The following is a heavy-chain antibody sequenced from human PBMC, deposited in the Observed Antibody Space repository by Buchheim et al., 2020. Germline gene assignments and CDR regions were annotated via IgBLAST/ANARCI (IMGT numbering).Heavy chain of an antibody. CDR3: ARDGGASYYYGSGSYYNGYNWFDP. V-gene: IGHV1-69*04. Sequence: QVQLVQPGAEVKKPGSSVKVSCKASGGTFSSYAISWVRQAPGQGLEWMGRIIPILGIANYAQQFQGRVTITADKSTSTAYMELSSLRSEDTAVYYCARDGGASYYYGSGSYYNGYNWFDPWGQGTL. CDR2: IIPILGIA. D-gene: IGHD3-10*01. CDR1: GGTFSSYA. J-gene: IGHJ5*02.